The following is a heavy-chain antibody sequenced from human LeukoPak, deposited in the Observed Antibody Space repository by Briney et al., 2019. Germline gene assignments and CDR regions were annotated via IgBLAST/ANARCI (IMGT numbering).Heavy chain of an antibody. J-gene: IGHJ4*02. CDR1: GFTFSSYA. CDR3: AGMVRGVPFDY. D-gene: IGHD3-10*01. V-gene: IGHV3-30-3*01. Sequence: GGSLRLSCGASGFTFSSYAMHWVRQAPGKGLEWVAVISYDGSNKYYADSVKGRFTISRDNSKNTLYLQMNSLRAEDTAVYYCAGMVRGVPFDYWGQGTLVTVSS. CDR2: ISYDGSNK.